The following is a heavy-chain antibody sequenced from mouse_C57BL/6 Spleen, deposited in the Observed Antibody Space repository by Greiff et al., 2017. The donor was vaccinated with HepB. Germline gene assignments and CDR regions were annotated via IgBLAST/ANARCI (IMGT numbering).Heavy chain of an antibody. J-gene: IGHJ3*01. CDR2: IDPSDSYT. V-gene: IGHV1-69*01. Sequence: QVQLQQPGAELVMPGASVKLSCKASGYTFTSYWMHWVKQRPGQGLEWIGEIDPSDSYTNYNQKFKGKSTLTVDKSSSTAYMQLSSLTSEDSAVYYCASGGSNCAWFAYWGQGTLVTVSA. CDR3: ASGGSNCAWFAY. D-gene: IGHD2-5*01. CDR1: GYTFTSYW.